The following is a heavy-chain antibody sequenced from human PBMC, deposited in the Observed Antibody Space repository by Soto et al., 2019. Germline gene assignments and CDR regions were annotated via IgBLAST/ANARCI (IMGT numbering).Heavy chain of an antibody. V-gene: IGHV5-51*01. Sequence: HGESLKISCKGSGYKFATYWIAWVRQMPGRGLEWTGIIYPGKSKIIYSPSFQGLVTISADTSLNTAYLQWDSLRASDTAIYYCARGFTGSAGRFDPWGQGTVVTVSS. CDR3: ARGFTGSAGRFDP. CDR1: GYKFATYW. J-gene: IGHJ5*02. CDR2: IYPGKSKI. D-gene: IGHD2-8*02.